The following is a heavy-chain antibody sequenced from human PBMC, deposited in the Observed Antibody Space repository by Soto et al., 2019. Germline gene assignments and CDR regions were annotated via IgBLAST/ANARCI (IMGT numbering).Heavy chain of an antibody. CDR2: IIPIFGTA. J-gene: IGHJ4*02. CDR1: GGTFSSYS. V-gene: IGHV1-69*01. D-gene: IGHD1-26*01. CDR3: ARDGGRHSGGIDY. Sequence: QVQLVQSGAEVKKPGSSVQVSCKASGGTFSSYSINWVRQAPGQGLEWMGEIIPIFGTANYAQKFQGRVTITEDESTSTAYMELSSLRSEDTAVYYCARDGGRHSGGIDYWGQGTLVTVSS.